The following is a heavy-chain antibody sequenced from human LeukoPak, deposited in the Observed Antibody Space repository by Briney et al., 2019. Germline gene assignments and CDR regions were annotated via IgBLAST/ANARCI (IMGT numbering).Heavy chain of an antibody. J-gene: IGHJ4*02. D-gene: IGHD4-17*01. V-gene: IGHV3-48*01. Sequence: GGSLRLSCAASGFTFISYSMNWVRQAPGKGLEWVSYISSSSSTIYYADSVKGQFTISRDSAKNSLFLQMNSLRAEDTAVYYCARRTTGDDYWGQGTLVTVSS. CDR2: ISSSSSTI. CDR1: GFTFISYS. CDR3: ARRTTGDDY.